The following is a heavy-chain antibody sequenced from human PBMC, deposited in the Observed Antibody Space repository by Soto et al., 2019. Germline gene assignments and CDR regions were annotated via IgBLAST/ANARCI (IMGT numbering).Heavy chain of an antibody. CDR1: GGTFSSYT. CDR3: AKEIGYTGYDQF. CDR2: IIPSLGIS. Sequence: QVQLVQSGAEVKKPGSSVKVSCTASGGTFSSYTISWVRQAPGQGLEWMGRIIPSLGISTYAQKFQGRVTITADNSTSTAFMELSSLRSDDTAIFYCAKEIGYTGYDQFWGQGTLVTVSS. D-gene: IGHD5-12*01. V-gene: IGHV1-69*08. J-gene: IGHJ4*02.